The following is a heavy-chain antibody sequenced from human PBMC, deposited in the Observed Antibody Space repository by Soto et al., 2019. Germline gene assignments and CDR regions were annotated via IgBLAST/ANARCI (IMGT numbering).Heavy chain of an antibody. D-gene: IGHD3-22*01. V-gene: IGHV3-74*01. CDR3: AGDSYYDSTYYGMDV. J-gene: IGHJ6*02. CDR2: INRDGSST. CDR1: GFTFSSYW. Sequence: GGSLRLSCAASGFTFSSYWMHWVRQAPGKGLVWVSRINRDGSSTSYADSVKGRFTISRDNAKNTLYLQMNSLRAEDTAVYFCAGDSYYDSTYYGMDVWGQGTTVTVSS.